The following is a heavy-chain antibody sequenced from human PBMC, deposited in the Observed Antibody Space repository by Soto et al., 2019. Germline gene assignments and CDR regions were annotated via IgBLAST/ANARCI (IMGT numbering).Heavy chain of an antibody. V-gene: IGHV1-46*01. D-gene: IGHD5-12*01. J-gene: IGHJ4*02. CDR3: ARGLGEGYTNRPLDF. Sequence: QVQLVQSGAEVKKPGASVKVSCKASGYIFTSYYMHWVRQAPGQGLEWMGIINPSSGTTGYAQMFQDRVTMTSDTSTSTLYMELNSLRSEDTALYYCARGLGEGYTNRPLDFWGQGTLVTVSS. CDR2: INPSSGTT. CDR1: GYIFTSYY.